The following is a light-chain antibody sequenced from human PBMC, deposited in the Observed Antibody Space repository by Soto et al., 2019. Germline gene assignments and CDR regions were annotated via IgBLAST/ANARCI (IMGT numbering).Light chain of an antibody. J-gene: IGKJ2*01. CDR2: AAS. V-gene: IGKV1-6*01. Sequence: AIQMTQSPSSLSASVGDRVTITCRASQVIRNDLAWYQQKPGKAPKLLIYAASSLQSGVPSRFSGSGSGTDFTLTISSLQPEDFATYFCLQDYNYPYTFGQGTQLEIK. CDR3: LQDYNYPYT. CDR1: QVIRND.